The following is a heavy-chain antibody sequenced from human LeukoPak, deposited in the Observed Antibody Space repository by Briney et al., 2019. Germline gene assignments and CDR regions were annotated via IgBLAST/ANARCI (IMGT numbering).Heavy chain of an antibody. CDR3: ASNYRPGIADQGDY. D-gene: IGHD6-13*01. Sequence: SETLSLTCTVSGGSISDNFWSWIRQPPGKGLEWIGYIYSSGSTNYNPSLRSRVTISVDTSKNQFSLKLSSVTAADTAVYYCASNYRPGIADQGDYWGQGTLVTVSS. V-gene: IGHV4-59*12. CDR2: IYSSGST. J-gene: IGHJ4*02. CDR1: GGSISDNF.